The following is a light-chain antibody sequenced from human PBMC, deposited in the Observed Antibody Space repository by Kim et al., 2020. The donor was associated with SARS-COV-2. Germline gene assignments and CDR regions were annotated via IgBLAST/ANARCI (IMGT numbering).Light chain of an antibody. V-gene: IGKV1-5*03. Sequence: ASVGDRVTITCRASQSISSWLAWYQQKPGKAPKLLIYKASSLESGVPSRFSGSGSGTEFTLTISTLHPDDFATYYCQQSNASPWTFGQGTKVDIK. CDR2: KAS. J-gene: IGKJ1*01. CDR3: QQSNASPWT. CDR1: QSISSW.